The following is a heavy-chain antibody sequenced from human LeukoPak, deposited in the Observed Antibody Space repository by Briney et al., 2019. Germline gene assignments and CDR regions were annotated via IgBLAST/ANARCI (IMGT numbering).Heavy chain of an antibody. D-gene: IGHD2-2*01. CDR3: ARAYKGYCSSTSCLYNWFDP. V-gene: IGHV4-34*01. CDR1: GGSFSGYY. J-gene: IGHJ5*02. CDR2: INHSGST. Sequence: SETLSLTCAVYGGSFSGYYWSWIRQPPGKGLEWIGEINHSGSTNYNPSLKSRVTISVDTSKNQFSLKLSSVTAADTAVYYCARAYKGYCSSTSCLYNWFDPWGQGTLVTVSS.